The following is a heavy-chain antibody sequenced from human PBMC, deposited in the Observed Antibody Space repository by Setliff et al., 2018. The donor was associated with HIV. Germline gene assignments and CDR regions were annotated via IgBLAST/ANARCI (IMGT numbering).Heavy chain of an antibody. J-gene: IGHJ4*02. CDR2: IGRTPGTI. D-gene: IGHD3-3*01. V-gene: IGHV3-23*01. Sequence: SLRLSCEASGFTFNNHAMTWVRQAPGKGLEWVSAIGRTPGTIYYADSVKGRFAISRDNSTNTLSLQMNSLRAEDTAVYYCGIRISISVIWTFDYWGQGMLVTVSS. CDR1: GFTFNNHA. CDR3: GIRISISVIWTFDY.